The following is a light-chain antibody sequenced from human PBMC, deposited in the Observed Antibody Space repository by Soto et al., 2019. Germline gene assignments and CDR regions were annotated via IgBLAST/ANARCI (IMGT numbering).Light chain of an antibody. CDR1: QTINNR. Sequence: DIQMTQSPSTLSASVGDRVTIPCRASQTINNRLAWYQQKPGKAPKLLIYDVSTLESGVPSRFSGSGSGTEFTLTISSLQPDDFATYYCQQYNSYSTFGQGTKVDIK. J-gene: IGKJ1*01. V-gene: IGKV1-5*01. CDR2: DVS. CDR3: QQYNSYST.